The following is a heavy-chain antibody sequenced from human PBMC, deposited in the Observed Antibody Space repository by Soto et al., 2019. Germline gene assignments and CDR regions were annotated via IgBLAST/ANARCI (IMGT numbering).Heavy chain of an antibody. D-gene: IGHD5-18*01. V-gene: IGHV4-39*01. CDR1: GGSISSSSYY. J-gene: IGHJ4*02. CDR3: ARPSSGYSYDYYFDY. Sequence: QLQLQESGPGLVKPSETLSLTCTVSGGSISSSSYYWGWIRQPPGKGLEWIGSIYYSGSTYYNPSHRSRVTISVDTSKNQFSLKLSSVTAADTAVYYCARPSSGYSYDYYFDYWGQGTLVTVSS. CDR2: IYYSGST.